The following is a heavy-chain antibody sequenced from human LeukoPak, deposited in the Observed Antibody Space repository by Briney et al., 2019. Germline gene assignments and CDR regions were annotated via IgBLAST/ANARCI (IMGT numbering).Heavy chain of an antibody. J-gene: IGHJ4*02. CDR2: INHSGST. V-gene: IGHV4-34*01. D-gene: IGHD5-24*01. Sequence: SETLSLTCAVYGGSFSGYYWSWVRQPPGKGLEWIGEINHSGSTNYNPSLKSRVTISVDTSKNQFSLKLSSVTAADTAVYYCARGGSERWLQISGGHFDYWGQGTLVTVSS. CDR1: GGSFSGYY. CDR3: ARGGSERWLQISGGHFDY.